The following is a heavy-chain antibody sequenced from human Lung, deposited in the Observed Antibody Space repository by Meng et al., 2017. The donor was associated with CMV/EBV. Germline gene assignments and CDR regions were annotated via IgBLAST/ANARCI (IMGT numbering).Heavy chain of an antibody. CDR1: GFTFSSYE. Sequence: GGSXRLXXAASGFTFSSYEMNWVRQAPGKGLEWVSYISSSGSTIYYADSVKGRFTISRDNAKNSLYLQMNSLRAEDTAVYYCAGDHSHCSSTSCYLGGFDPWXQGTXVTVAS. D-gene: IGHD2-2*01. CDR3: AGDHSHCSSTSCYLGGFDP. CDR2: ISSSGSTI. J-gene: IGHJ5*02. V-gene: IGHV3-48*03.